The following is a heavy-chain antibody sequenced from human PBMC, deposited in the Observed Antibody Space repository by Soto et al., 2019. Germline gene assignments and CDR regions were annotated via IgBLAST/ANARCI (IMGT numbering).Heavy chain of an antibody. CDR1: GFTFSSYA. V-gene: IGHV3-23*01. CDR3: AKTPRQWLVYFDY. D-gene: IGHD6-19*01. CDR2: ISCSGGTT. Sequence: EVQLLESGGGLVQPGGSLRLSCAASGFTFSSYAIAWVRQAPGKGREWVSGISCSGGTTYYADSVKGRFTISRDNSKATRHLHMNSLSAEDTAVYDCAKTPRQWLVYFDYWGQGALVAVSS. J-gene: IGHJ4*02.